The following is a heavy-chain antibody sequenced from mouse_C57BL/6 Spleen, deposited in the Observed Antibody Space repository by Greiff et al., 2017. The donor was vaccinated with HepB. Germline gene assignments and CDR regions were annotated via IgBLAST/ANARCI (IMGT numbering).Heavy chain of an antibody. Sequence: EVKLVESGPELVKPGASVKIPCKASGYTFTDYNMDWVKQSHGKSLEWIGDINPNNGGTIYNQKFKGKATLTVDKSSSTAYMELRSLTSEDTAVYYCARTGYDYDGYFDVWGTGTTVTVSS. CDR2: INPNNGGT. D-gene: IGHD2-4*01. J-gene: IGHJ1*03. V-gene: IGHV1-18*01. CDR3: ARTGYDYDGYFDV. CDR1: GYTFTDYN.